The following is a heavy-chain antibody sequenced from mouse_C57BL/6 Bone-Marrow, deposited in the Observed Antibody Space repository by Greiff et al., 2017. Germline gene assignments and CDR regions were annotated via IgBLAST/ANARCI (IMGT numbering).Heavy chain of an antibody. D-gene: IGHD1-1*01. CDR1: GFTFSDYG. CDR3: ARGGLLRSYYAMDY. J-gene: IGHJ4*01. CDR2: ISNLAYSI. V-gene: IGHV5-15*01. Sequence: EVMLVESGGGLVQPGGSLKLSCAASGFTFSDYGMAWVRQAPRKGPEWVAFISNLAYSIYYADTVTGRFTISRENAKNTLYLEMSSLRSEDTAMYYCARGGLLRSYYAMDYWGQGTSVTVSS.